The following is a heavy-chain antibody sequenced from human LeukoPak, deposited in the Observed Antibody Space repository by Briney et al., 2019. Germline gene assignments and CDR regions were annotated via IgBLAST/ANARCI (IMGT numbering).Heavy chain of an antibody. Sequence: GASVKVSCKASGGTFSSYAISWVRQAPGQGLEWMGGIIPIFGTANYAQKFQGRVTITADESTSTAYMELRSLRSDDTAVYYCARARSITMVRGVIFDYWGQGTLVTVSS. D-gene: IGHD3-10*01. CDR3: ARARSITMVRGVIFDY. CDR1: GGTFSSYA. V-gene: IGHV1-69*13. J-gene: IGHJ4*02. CDR2: IIPIFGTA.